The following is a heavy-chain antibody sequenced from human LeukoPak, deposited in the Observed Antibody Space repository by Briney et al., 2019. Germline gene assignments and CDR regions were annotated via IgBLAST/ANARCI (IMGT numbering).Heavy chain of an antibody. J-gene: IGHJ5*02. V-gene: IGHV4-59*12. CDR3: ARDQLYYGSGSYYHNWFDP. D-gene: IGHD3-10*01. Sequence: SETLSLTCTVSGGSISSYYWSWIRQPPGKGLEWIGYIYYSGSTNYNPSLKSRVTMSVDTSKNQFSLKLSSVTAADTAVYYCARDQLYYGSGSYYHNWFDPWGQGTLVTVSS. CDR2: IYYSGST. CDR1: GGSISSYY.